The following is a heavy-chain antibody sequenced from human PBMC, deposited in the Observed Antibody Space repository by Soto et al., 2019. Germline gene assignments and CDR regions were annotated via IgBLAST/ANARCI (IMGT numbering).Heavy chain of an antibody. J-gene: IGHJ4*02. V-gene: IGHV3-30*18. CDR3: AKDFYDSSGYYSDY. CDR2: ISYDGSNK. CDR1: VFTFSIYV. Sequence: PWGALPVCCASYVFTFSIYVMGWVRQAPGKGLERVAVISYDGSNKYYADSVKGRFTISRDNSKNTLYLQMNSLRAEDTAVYYCAKDFYDSSGYYSDYWGQGTMVTVSS. D-gene: IGHD3-22*01.